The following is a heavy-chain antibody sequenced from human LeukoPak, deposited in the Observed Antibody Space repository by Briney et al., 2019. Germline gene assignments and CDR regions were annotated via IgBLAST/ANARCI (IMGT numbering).Heavy chain of an antibody. CDR1: GYTLTKLS. V-gene: IGHV1-24*01. CDR3: TINLRDY. Sequence: ASVKVSCKVSGYTLTKLSMHWVRLTTGEGLQWMGGFDPEGGETTYAQRFRGRLTMTEDTSADTAYMELSGLRSEDTAIYFCTINLRDYWGQGTLVTVSS. CDR2: FDPEGGET. J-gene: IGHJ4*02.